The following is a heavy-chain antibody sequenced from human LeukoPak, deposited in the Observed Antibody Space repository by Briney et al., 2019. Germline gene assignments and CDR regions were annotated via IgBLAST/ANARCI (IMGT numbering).Heavy chain of an antibody. CDR1: GFTFSSYS. J-gene: IGHJ4*02. CDR2: ISSSSSYI. Sequence: GGSLRLSCAASGFTFSSYSMNWARQAPGQGLEWVSSISSSSSYIYYADSVKGRFTISRDNAKNSMFLQVNSLRAEDTAVYYCARVLGRQLVQGVDYWGQGTLVTVSS. CDR3: ARVLGRQLVQGVDY. D-gene: IGHD6-13*01. V-gene: IGHV3-21*01.